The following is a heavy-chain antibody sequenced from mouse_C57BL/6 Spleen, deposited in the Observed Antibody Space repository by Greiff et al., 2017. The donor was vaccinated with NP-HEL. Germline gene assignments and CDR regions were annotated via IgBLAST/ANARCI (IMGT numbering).Heavy chain of an antibody. CDR1: GYTFTDHI. CDR2: IYPVSGET. V-gene: IGHV1-11*01. J-gene: IGHJ4*01. CDR3: GRQGGYDGAMDY. D-gene: IGHD2-2*01. Sequence: VQRVESGAELASPGASVTLSCKASGYTFTDHIMNWVKKRPGQGLEWIGRIYPVSGETNYNQKFMGKATFSVDRSSSTVYMVWNSLTSEDPAVYYCGRQGGYDGAMDYWGQGTSVTVSS.